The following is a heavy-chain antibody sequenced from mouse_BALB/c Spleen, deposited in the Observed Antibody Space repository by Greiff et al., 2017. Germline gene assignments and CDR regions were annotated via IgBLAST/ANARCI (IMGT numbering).Heavy chain of an antibody. CDR2: IYPYNGGT. D-gene: IGHD1-1*01. CDR3: ARRGGSSFYYFDY. J-gene: IGHJ2*01. V-gene: IGHV1S29*02. Sequence: EVQLQQSGPELVKPGASVKISCKASGYTFTDYNMHWVKQSHGKSLEWIGYIYPYNGGTGYNQKFKSKATLTVDNSSSTAYMELRSLTSEDSAVYYCARRGGSSFYYFDYWGQGTTLTVSS. CDR1: GYTFTDYN.